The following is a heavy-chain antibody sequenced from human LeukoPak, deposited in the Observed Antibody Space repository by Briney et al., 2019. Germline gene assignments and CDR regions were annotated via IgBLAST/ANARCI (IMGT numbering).Heavy chain of an antibody. CDR2: IYYSGST. J-gene: IGHJ4*02. V-gene: IGHV4-39*01. CDR1: GGSISSSTYY. D-gene: IGHD6-13*01. Sequence: SETLSLTCTVSGGSISSSTYYWGWIRQPPGKWLEWIGNIYYSGSTNYNPSLKSRVTISGDTSKNQFSLKLSSVTAGDTAVYYCARRRYSSSCRDYWGQGTLVTVSS. CDR3: ARRRYSSSCRDY.